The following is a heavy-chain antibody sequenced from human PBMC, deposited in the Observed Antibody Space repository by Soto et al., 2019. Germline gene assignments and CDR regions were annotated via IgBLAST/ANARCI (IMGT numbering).Heavy chain of an antibody. V-gene: IGHV4-59*01. CDR2: VYYTGST. J-gene: IGHJ4*02. CDR1: GGSISGSY. D-gene: IGHD6-19*01. Sequence: SETLSLTCSVSGGSISGSYWSWIRQSPGKGLEWLGYVYYTGSTNYSPSLRSRVSISVDTSKNEFSLRLSSVTAADTAVYFCARSVAVPGAHIDYWGRGTQVTVSS. CDR3: ARSVAVPGAHIDY.